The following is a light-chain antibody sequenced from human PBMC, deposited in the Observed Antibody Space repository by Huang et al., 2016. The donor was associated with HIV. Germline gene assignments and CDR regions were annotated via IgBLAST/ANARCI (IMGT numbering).Light chain of an antibody. V-gene: IGKV2-28*01. J-gene: IGKJ3*01. Sequence: DIVMTQSPLSLPVTPGEPASISCRSTQSLLNSNGHNYLDWYLQKPGQSPQLLIYLSSNRAYGVPDRFSGSGSGTDFTLQSSRVEADDVGVYYCMQVLQTPFTFGPGTRVDIK. CDR1: QSLLNSNGHNY. CDR2: LSS. CDR3: MQVLQTPFT.